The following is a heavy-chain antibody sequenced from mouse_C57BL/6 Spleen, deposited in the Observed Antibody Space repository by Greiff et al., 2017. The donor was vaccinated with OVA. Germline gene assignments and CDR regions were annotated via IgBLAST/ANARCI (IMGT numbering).Heavy chain of an antibody. D-gene: IGHD2-3*01. V-gene: IGHV1-80*01. CDR2: IYPGDGDT. Sequence: QVQLQQSGAELVKPGASVKISCKASGYAFSSYWMNWVKQRPGTGLEWIGQIYPGDGDTKYNGKFKGKATLTADKSSSTAYMQISSLTSEYSAVYVCAREDGGRYFDVWGTGTTVTVAS. J-gene: IGHJ1*03. CDR3: AREDGGRYFDV. CDR1: GYAFSSYW.